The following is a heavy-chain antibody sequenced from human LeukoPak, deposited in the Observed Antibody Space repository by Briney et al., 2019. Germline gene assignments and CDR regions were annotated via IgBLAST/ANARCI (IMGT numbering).Heavy chain of an antibody. Sequence: GGSLRLSCAASGFTFSDYYMSWIRQAPGKGLEWVSYISSSGSTIYYADSVRGRFTISRDNAKNSLYLQMNSLRAEDTAVYYCARDPGSGYEEHFDYWGQGTLVTVSS. J-gene: IGHJ4*02. CDR1: GFTFSDYY. D-gene: IGHD5-12*01. V-gene: IGHV3-11*01. CDR2: ISSSGSTI. CDR3: ARDPGSGYEEHFDY.